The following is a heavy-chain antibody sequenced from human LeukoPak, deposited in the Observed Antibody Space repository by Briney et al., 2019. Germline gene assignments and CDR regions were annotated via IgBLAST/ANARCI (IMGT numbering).Heavy chain of an antibody. CDR3: SRDRGGGDIYFDY. D-gene: IGHD2-21*02. J-gene: IGHJ4*02. V-gene: IGHV3-48*03. CDR1: GFTFSSYG. CDR2: ISRSGATI. Sequence: GGSLRLSCAASGFTFSSYGMNWVRQAPGKGPEWISYISRSGATIYYADSVKGRFTISRDNAKNSLYLQMSSLGAEDTAIYYCSRDRGGGDIYFDYWGQGTLVTVSP.